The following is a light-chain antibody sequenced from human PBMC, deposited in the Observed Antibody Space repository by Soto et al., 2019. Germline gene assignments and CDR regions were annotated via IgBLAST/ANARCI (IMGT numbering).Light chain of an antibody. Sequence: QSALTQPPSVSATPGQRVTISCSGTYSNIESNTVAWYQRLPGAAPKLLIYSNNERPSGVPDRFSGSKSGSSASLAISGLQSDDEADYYCAAWDDGLNSPRMLFGGGTKVTIL. CDR1: YSNIESNT. CDR2: SNN. V-gene: IGLV1-44*01. CDR3: AAWDDGLNSPRML. J-gene: IGLJ2*01.